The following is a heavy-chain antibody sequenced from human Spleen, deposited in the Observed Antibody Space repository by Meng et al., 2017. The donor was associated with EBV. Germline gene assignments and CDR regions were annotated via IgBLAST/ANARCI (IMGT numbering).Heavy chain of an antibody. CDR3: ARGDIVVVAAALGFDF. D-gene: IGHD2-15*01. J-gene: IGHJ4*02. CDR1: GFTFRHYY. CDR2: ISSGSSTI. Sequence: LWGSGGGLVKPGGSLRLSCAASGFTFRHYYMSWIRQAPGKGLEWVSYISSGSSTIYYADSVKGRFTISRDNARNSLYLQMDSLRAEDTAVYYCARGDIVVVAAALGFDFCGQGTLVTVSS. V-gene: IGHV3-11*01.